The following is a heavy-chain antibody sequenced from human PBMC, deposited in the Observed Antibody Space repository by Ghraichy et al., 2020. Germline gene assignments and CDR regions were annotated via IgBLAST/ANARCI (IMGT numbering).Heavy chain of an antibody. Sequence: LETLSLTCTISGGSISSYYWSWIRQPPGKGLEWIGYVYYTGSTTYSPSLKSRVTISIDTSKNQFSLKLSSVTTADTAVYYCARGGRYGANWGQGTLVTVSS. CDR1: GGSISSYY. V-gene: IGHV4-59*01. CDR2: VYYTGST. J-gene: IGHJ4*02. CDR3: ARGGRYGAN. D-gene: IGHD4-17*01.